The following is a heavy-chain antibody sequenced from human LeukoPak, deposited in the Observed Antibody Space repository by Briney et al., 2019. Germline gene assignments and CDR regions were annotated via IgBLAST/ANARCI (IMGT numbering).Heavy chain of an antibody. V-gene: IGHV3-23*01. CDR2: ISGSGGST. D-gene: IGHD3-22*01. CDR3: AKHNSGYYYVEGSFVDY. J-gene: IGHJ4*02. CDR1: GFTFSSYA. Sequence: GGSLRLSCAASGFTFSSYAMSWVRQAPGKGLEWVSAISGSGGSTYYADSVKGRFTISRDNSKNTLYLQMNSLRAEDTAVYYCAKHNSGYYYVEGSFVDYWGQGTLVTVSS.